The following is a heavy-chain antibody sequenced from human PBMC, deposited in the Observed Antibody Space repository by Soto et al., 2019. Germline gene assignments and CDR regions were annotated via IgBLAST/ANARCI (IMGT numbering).Heavy chain of an antibody. CDR2: INHSGST. D-gene: IGHD2-2*01. CDR3: ARRGRGQLPYFYYYYMDV. J-gene: IGHJ6*03. Sequence: QVQLQQWGAGLLKPSETLSLTCAVYGESFSGYYWSWIRQPPGKGLEWIGEINHSGSTNYNPSLKSRVTISVDTSKNQFSLKLSSVTAADTAVYYCARRGRGQLPYFYYYYMDVWGKGTTVTVSS. CDR1: GESFSGYY. V-gene: IGHV4-34*01.